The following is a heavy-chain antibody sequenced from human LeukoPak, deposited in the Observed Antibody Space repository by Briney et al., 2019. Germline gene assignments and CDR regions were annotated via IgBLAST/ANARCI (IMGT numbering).Heavy chain of an antibody. CDR3: ARDSYYYDSSGYVYFQH. D-gene: IGHD3-22*01. CDR2: IYYSGST. J-gene: IGHJ1*01. V-gene: IGHV4-30-4*08. CDR1: GGSISSGDYY. Sequence: SSQTLSLTCTVSGGSISSGDYYWSWIRQPPGKGLEWIGYIYYSGSTYYNPSLKSRVTISVDTSKNQFSLKLSSVTAADTAVYYCARDSYYYDSSGYVYFQHWGQGTLVTVSS.